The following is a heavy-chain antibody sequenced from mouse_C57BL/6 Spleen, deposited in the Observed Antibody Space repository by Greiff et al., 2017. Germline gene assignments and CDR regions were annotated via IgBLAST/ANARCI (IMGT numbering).Heavy chain of an antibody. CDR1: GYTFPSYT. CDR2: INPSSGYT. V-gene: IGHV1-4*01. CDR3: AREGSGSSYAYYFDY. J-gene: IGHJ2*01. Sequence: VQLQQSGAELARPGASVKMSCKASGYTFPSYTMHWVKQRPGQGLEWIGYINPSSGYTKYNQKFKDKATLTADKSSSTAYMQLSSLTSEDSAVYYCAREGSGSSYAYYFDYWGQGTTLTVSS. D-gene: IGHD1-1*01.